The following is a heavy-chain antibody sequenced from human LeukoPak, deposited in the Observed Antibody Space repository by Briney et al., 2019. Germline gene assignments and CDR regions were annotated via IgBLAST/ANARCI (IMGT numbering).Heavy chain of an antibody. CDR1: GFTFSSYS. CDR3: ARVQSEITMVRGVIKYYYYGMDV. J-gene: IGHJ6*04. V-gene: IGHV3-21*01. CDR2: ISSSSSYI. D-gene: IGHD3-10*01. Sequence: GGSLRLSCAASGFTFSSYSMNWVRQAPGRGLEWVSSISSSSSYIYYADSVKGRFTISRDNAKNSLYLQMNSLRAEDTAVYYCARVQSEITMVRGVIKYYYYGMDVWGKGTTVTVSS.